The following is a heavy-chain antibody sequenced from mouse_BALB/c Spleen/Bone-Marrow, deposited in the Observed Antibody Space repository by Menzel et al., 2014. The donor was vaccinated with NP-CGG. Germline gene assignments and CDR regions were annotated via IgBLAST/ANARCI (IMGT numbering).Heavy chain of an antibody. J-gene: IGHJ2*01. CDR2: ISSGGSYT. CDR1: GFTFSYYA. D-gene: IGHD3-1*01. V-gene: IGHV5-9-4*01. Sequence: EVQLVESGGGLVKPGGSLKLSCAASGFTFSYYAMSWVRQSPEKRLEWVAEISSGGSYTYYPDTVTGRFTISRDNAKNTLYLEMSSLRSKDTAMYYCVRDSSGYFDYWGQGTTLTVSS. CDR3: VRDSSGYFDY.